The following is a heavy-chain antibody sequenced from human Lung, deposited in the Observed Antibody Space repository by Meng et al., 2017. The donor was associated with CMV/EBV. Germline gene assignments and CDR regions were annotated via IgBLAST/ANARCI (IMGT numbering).Heavy chain of an antibody. CDR1: GFIFSNYA. CDR3: AKCRSGIAAALNY. V-gene: IGHV3-23*01. CDR2: ISDSGGNT. J-gene: IGHJ4*02. Sequence: SCAASGFIFSNYALSWVRQAPGKGLEWVSTISDSGGNTYYADSVKGQFTISRDNSKNTLYLQMNSLRAEDTAVYYCAKCRSGIAAALNYWGQGTLVTVSS. D-gene: IGHD6-13*01.